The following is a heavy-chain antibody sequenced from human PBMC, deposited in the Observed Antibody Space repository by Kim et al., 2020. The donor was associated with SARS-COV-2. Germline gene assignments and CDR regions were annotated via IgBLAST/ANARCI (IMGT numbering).Heavy chain of an antibody. CDR3: ARVFMAAAGNIWFDP. Sequence: QKLQGRVTSTKDTSAGTAYMELSSLRSEDTAVYYCARVFMAAAGNIWFDPWGQGTLVTVSS. V-gene: IGHV1-3*01. J-gene: IGHJ5*02. D-gene: IGHD6-13*01.